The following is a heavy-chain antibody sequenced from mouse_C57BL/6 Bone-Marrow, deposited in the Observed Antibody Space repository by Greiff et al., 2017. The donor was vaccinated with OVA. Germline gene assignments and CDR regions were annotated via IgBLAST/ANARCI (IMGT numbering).Heavy chain of an antibody. CDR3: ARGLWYNWYFDV. CDR2: IYPGDGDT. D-gene: IGHD2-1*01. V-gene: IGHV1-82*01. CDR1: GYAFSSSW. J-gene: IGHJ1*03. Sequence: VQLQQSGPELVKPGASVKISCKASGYAFSSSWMNWVKQRPGKGLEWIGRIYPGDGDTNYNGKFKGKATLTADKSSSTAYMQRSSLTSEDSAVYFCARGLWYNWYFDVWGTGTTGTVSS.